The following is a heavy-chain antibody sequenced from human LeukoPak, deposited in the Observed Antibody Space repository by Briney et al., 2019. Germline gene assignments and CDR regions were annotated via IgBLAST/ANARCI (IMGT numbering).Heavy chain of an antibody. CDR1: GGSISSSSYY. CDR3: ARLSGYGLHYYYHMDV. Sequence: SETLSLTCNVSGGSISSSSYYWGWIRQPPGKGLEWIGSIYYSGSTYYNPSLRSRVTISVDTSKNQFSLKLSSVTAADTAVYYCARLSGYGLHYYYHMDVWGKGTTVTVSS. V-gene: IGHV4-39*07. J-gene: IGHJ6*03. CDR2: IYYSGST. D-gene: IGHD5-12*01.